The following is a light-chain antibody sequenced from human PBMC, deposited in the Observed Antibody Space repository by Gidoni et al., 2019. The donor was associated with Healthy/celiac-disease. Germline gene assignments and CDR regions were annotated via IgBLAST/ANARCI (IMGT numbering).Light chain of an antibody. CDR3: QQYNNWPRT. CDR1: QSVSSN. J-gene: IGKJ2*01. V-gene: IGKV3-15*01. Sequence: EIVMTQSPPTLPGSPGERATLPCRASQSVSSNLAWYQQKPGQAPRLLIYGASTRATGIPARFSGSGSGTEFTLTISSLQSEDFAVYYCQQYNNWPRTFGQGTKLEIK. CDR2: GAS.